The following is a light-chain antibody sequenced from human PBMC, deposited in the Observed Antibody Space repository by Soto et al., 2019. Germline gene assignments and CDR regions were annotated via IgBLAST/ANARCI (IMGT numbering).Light chain of an antibody. CDR1: QGISRN. CDR3: QQYYSYPLT. CDR2: AAS. J-gene: IGKJ4*01. Sequence: AIRMTQSPSSFSASTGDSVTITCRASQGISRNLASYQQKPGKAPKLLIYAASTLQSGVPSRFSGSGSGTDFTLTISCLQSEDFVTYYCQQYYSYPLTFGGGTKVEIK. V-gene: IGKV1-8*01.